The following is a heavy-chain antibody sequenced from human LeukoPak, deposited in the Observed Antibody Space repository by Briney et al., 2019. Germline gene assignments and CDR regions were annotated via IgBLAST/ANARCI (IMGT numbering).Heavy chain of an antibody. V-gene: IGHV3-66*01. D-gene: IGHD3-22*01. CDR1: GFTFSSYE. CDR3: ARDSSLYYDNSGDTD. Sequence: PGESLRLSCAASGFTFSSYEMNWVRQAPGKGLEWVSVLYTYNQTAYADSVKGRFIISRDKSKNNLYLQMNNLRVEDTAVYYCARDSSLYYDNSGDTDWGQGTLVTVSS. CDR2: LYTYNQT. J-gene: IGHJ4*02.